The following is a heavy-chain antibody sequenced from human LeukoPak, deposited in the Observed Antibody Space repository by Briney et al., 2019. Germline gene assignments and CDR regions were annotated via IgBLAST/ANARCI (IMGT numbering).Heavy chain of an antibody. CDR2: IYTSGST. V-gene: IGHV4-61*02. CDR1: GGSISSGTYY. CDR3: ARKKVGLGILTGKNGY. D-gene: IGHD3-9*01. Sequence: SETLSLTCTVSGGSISSGTYYWSWIRQPAGKGLEWIGRIYTSGSTNYNPSLKSRVTISVDTSKNQFSLKLSSVTAADTAVYYCARKKVGLGILTGKNGYWGQGTLVTVSS. J-gene: IGHJ4*02.